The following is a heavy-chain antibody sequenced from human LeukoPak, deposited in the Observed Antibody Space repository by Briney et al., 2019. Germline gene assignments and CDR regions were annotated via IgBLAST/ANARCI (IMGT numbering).Heavy chain of an antibody. Sequence: PSETLSLTCTVSGGSISSYYWSWVRQPPGKGLEWIGYIYYSGSTNYNPSLKSRVTISVDTSKNQFSLKLSSVTAADTAVYYCASGYGSSGGFDYWGQGTLVTVSS. CDR3: ASGYGSSGGFDY. CDR1: GGSISSYY. CDR2: IYYSGST. V-gene: IGHV4-59*01. D-gene: IGHD3-10*01. J-gene: IGHJ4*02.